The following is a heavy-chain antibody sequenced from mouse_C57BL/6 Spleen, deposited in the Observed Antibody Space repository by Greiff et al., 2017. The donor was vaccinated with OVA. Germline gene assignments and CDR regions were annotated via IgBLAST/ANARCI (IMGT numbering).Heavy chain of an antibody. CDR3: ARGGLSFDY. V-gene: IGHV1-80*01. J-gene: IGHJ2*01. CDR2: IYPGDGDT. CDR1: GYAFSSYW. D-gene: IGHD1-1*02. Sequence: VQLQQSGAELVKPGASVTISCKASGYAFSSYWMNWVTQRPGKGLEWIGQIYPGDGDTNYNGKFKGKATLTADKSSSTAYMQLSSLTSEDSAVYFCARGGLSFDYWGQGTTLTVSS.